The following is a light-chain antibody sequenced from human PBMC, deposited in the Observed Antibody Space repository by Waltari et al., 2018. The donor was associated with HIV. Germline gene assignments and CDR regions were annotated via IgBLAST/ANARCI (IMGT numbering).Light chain of an antibody. CDR1: TSDVGGYSH. J-gene: IGLJ1*01. Sequence: QSALTQPASVSGSPGQSITISCTGTTSDVGGYSHVPWYQPHPGKAPKLMIYDVSNLPSGVSNRFSGSKSGNTASLTISGLQAEDEADYYFSSYTSSSTYVFGTGTKVTVL. CDR2: DVS. CDR3: SSYTSSSTYV. V-gene: IGLV2-14*03.